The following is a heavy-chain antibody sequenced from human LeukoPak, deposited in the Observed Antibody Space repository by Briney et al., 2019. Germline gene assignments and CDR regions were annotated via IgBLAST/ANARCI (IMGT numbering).Heavy chain of an antibody. V-gene: IGHV3-23*01. D-gene: IGHD6-13*01. J-gene: IGHJ4*02. CDR1: GFTFSSFA. CDR3: AKEGLGAAVGTFDY. Sequence: GGSLRLSCAASGFTFSSFAMSWVRQTPGKGLEWVSTFDTGGVTFYADSVRGRFTISRDNSKNTLFLQMDSLRAEDTAVYYCAKEGLGAAVGTFDYWGQGTLVTASS. CDR2: FDTGGVT.